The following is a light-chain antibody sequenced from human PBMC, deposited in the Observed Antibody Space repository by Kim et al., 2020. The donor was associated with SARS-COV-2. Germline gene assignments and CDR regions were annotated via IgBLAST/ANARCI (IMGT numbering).Light chain of an antibody. J-gene: IGKJ1*01. CDR3: QQYNKWPPWT. CDR2: GAS. V-gene: IGKV3-15*01. Sequence: SPGERATLSCRASQSVSSDLAWYQQKPGQAPRLLIYGASTRATGIPARFSGSWSGTEFTLTISSLQSEDFAVYYCQQYNKWPPWTFGQGTKVEIK. CDR1: QSVSSD.